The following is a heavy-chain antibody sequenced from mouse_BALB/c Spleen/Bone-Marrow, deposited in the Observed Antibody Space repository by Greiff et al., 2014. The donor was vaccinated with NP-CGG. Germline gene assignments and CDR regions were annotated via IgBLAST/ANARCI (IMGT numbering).Heavy chain of an antibody. Sequence: VQLQQSGPELVKPGASVKMSCKASGYTFTSYVMHWVKQEPGQGLEWIGYVNPYNDGTKYNEKFKGKATLTSDKSSSTAYMELSSLTSEDSAVYYCARKVWYYAMDYWGQGTSVTVSS. CDR2: VNPYNDGT. J-gene: IGHJ4*01. V-gene: IGHV1-14*01. CDR3: ARKVWYYAMDY. CDR1: GYTFTSYV. D-gene: IGHD2-10*02.